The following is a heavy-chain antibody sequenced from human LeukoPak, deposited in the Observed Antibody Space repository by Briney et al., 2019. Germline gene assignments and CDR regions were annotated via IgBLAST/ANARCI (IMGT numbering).Heavy chain of an antibody. CDR1: GFTFNNND. V-gene: IGHV3-23*01. D-gene: IGHD2-2*01. J-gene: IGHJ4*02. CDR3: AKEGIGCSSTSCYGEEKTFDY. CDR2: ISGSGGST. Sequence: PGGSLTLSCAASGFTFNNNDMTWVRQAPGEGLEWVSAISGSGGSTYYADSVKGRFTISRDNSKNTLYLQMNSLRAEDTAVYYCAKEGIGCSSTSCYGEEKTFDYWGQGTLVTVSS.